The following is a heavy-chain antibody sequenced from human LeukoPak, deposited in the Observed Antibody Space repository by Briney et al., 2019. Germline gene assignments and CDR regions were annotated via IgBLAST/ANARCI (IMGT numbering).Heavy chain of an antibody. CDR3: ARGGGLDV. V-gene: IGHV3-9*01. J-gene: IGHJ6*02. CDR2: ISWNSGSI. Sequence: HPGGSLRLSCAASEFTFDDYAMHWVRQAPGKGLEWVSGISWNSGSIGYADSVKGRFTISRDNAKNSLYLQMSNLRAEDTAVYFCARGGGLDVWGQGATVTVSS. CDR1: EFTFDDYA. D-gene: IGHD3-16*01.